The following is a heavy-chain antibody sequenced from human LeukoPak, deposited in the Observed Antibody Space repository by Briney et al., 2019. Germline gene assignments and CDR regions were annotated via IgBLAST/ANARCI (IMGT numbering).Heavy chain of an antibody. CDR1: GYTFTGYY. CDR2: INPNSGGT. CDR3: SRDSGYCSGGSCWYFDF. J-gene: IGHJ4*02. Sequence: ASVKVSCKASGYTFTGYYIHWLRQAPGQGLEWMGWINPNSGGTNYAQKFQGRVTMTRDTSMSTAYMELSGLRSDDTAVYYCSRDSGYCSGGSCWYFDFWGQGTLVTVSA. D-gene: IGHD2-15*01. V-gene: IGHV1-2*02.